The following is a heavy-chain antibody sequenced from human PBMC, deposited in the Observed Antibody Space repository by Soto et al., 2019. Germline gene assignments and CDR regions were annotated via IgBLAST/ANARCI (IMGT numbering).Heavy chain of an antibody. D-gene: IGHD3-3*01. J-gene: IGHJ5*02. V-gene: IGHV1-8*01. CDR3: ARGGYYDFWSGYNWFDP. CDR1: GYTFTSYD. CDR2: MNPNSGNT. Sequence: ASVKVSCKASGYTFTSYDINWVRQATGQGLEWMGWMNPNSGNTGYAQKFQGRVTMTRNTSISTAYMELSSLRSEDTAVYYCARGGYYDFWSGYNWFDPWGHGTLVTVSS.